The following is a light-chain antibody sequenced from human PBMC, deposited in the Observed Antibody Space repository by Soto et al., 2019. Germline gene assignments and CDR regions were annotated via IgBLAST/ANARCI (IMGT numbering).Light chain of an antibody. J-gene: IGLJ2*01. Sequence: QSVLTQPPSVSGAPGQRGTISCTGSSSSVGTAYDVNWYQHLPGTAPKLLIYGSTPRASGVPDRFSGSKSGTAAYLAITGLQAEDAAEYYCQSYDSSLSGSVVVGGGTKLTV. CDR2: GST. CDR3: QSYDSSLSGSVV. V-gene: IGLV1-40*01. CDR1: SSSVGTAYD.